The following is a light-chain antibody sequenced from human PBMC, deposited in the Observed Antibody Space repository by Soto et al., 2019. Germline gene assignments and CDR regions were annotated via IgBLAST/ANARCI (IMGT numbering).Light chain of an antibody. J-gene: IGKJ1*01. CDR2: AAS. CDR1: QSVSSN. CDR3: QQYNKWPPWT. V-gene: IGKV3-15*01. Sequence: EIVMTQSPATLSVSPGERATLSCRASQSVSSNLAWYQHQPGQAPRLLIYAASTRATGIPARFSGSGSGTEFTLTISSLQSEDFAVYYCQQYNKWPPWTFGQGTKVDSK.